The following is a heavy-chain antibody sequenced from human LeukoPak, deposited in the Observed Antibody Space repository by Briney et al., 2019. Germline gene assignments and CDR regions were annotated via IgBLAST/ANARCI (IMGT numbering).Heavy chain of an antibody. Sequence: ASVKVSCKASGYTFTGYYMHWVRQAPGQGLEWMGWINPNSGGTNYAQKFQGRVTMTRDTSISTAYMELSRLRSGDTAVYYCARDGGGSYSGWFDPWGQGTLVTVSS. V-gene: IGHV1-2*02. D-gene: IGHD1-26*01. CDR2: INPNSGGT. J-gene: IGHJ5*02. CDR3: ARDGGGSYSGWFDP. CDR1: GYTFTGYY.